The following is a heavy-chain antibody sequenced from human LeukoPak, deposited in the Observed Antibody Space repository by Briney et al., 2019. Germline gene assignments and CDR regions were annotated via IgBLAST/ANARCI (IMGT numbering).Heavy chain of an antibody. V-gene: IGHV3-48*01. CDR1: GFAFSSYS. D-gene: IGHD1-26*01. J-gene: IGHJ4*02. CDR3: VREAYSGSYYGIDF. Sequence: PGGSLRLSCAASGFAFSSYSVNWVRQAPGKGLEWVSYISSNLNTIYYADSVRGRFTSSRDNAKKSLYLQMNSRRVEDTAVYYCVREAYSGSYYGIDFWGQGTLVTVSS. CDR2: ISSNLNTI.